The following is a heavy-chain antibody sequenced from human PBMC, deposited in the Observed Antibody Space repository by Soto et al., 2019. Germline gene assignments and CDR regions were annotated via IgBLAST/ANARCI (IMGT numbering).Heavy chain of an antibody. Sequence: PGGSLRLSCSASGFIFSESTIYWVRQVPGKGLEAISSVSTSGRSTYYADSVKDRFTISRDNSKNTLFLQMGSLRPEDTAIYYWVEQANGLNEFDFDYWGQGTEVTVSS. CDR3: VEQANGLNEFDFDY. D-gene: IGHD1-1*01. V-gene: IGHV3-64D*06. CDR2: VSTSGRST. J-gene: IGHJ4*02. CDR1: GFIFSEST.